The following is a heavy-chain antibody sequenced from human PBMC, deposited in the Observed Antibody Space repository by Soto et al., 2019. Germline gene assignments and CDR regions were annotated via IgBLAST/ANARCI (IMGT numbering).Heavy chain of an antibody. Sequence: SGPTLVNPTQTLTLTCIFSGFSLRTSGVGVGWIRQPPGKPLEWLGFIYWNDDKRYSPSLKSRLTITKDTSKNQVVLTMTNMDPVDTATYYCAKSGSSGWYGWFDPWGQGTLVTVSS. D-gene: IGHD6-19*01. CDR3: AKSGSSGWYGWFDP. CDR2: IYWNDDK. CDR1: GFSLRTSGVG. V-gene: IGHV2-5*01. J-gene: IGHJ5*02.